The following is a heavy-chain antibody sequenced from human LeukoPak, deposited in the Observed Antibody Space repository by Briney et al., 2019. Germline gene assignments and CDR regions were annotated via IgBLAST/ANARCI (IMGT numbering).Heavy chain of an antibody. CDR3: AREGGVVITALDY. D-gene: IGHD3-3*01. V-gene: IGHV3-23*01. Sequence: GGSLRLSCAASGFTFSSSAMSWVRQVPGKGLEWVSGISASGGSTYYADSVRGRFTISRDNSKNTLYLQMNSLRAEDTAVYYCAREGGVVITALDYWGQGTLVTVSS. CDR1: GFTFSSSA. J-gene: IGHJ4*02. CDR2: ISASGGST.